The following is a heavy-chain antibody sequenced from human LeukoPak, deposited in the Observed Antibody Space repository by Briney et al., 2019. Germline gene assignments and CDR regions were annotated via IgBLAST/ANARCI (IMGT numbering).Heavy chain of an antibody. CDR3: ARRLGYCSGGSCGTGGWFDP. CDR1: GYTFTDYA. CDR2: INAGNGNT. V-gene: IGHV1-3*01. D-gene: IGHD2-15*01. Sequence: ASVKISCKASGYTFTDYALHWVRQVPGQRLEWMGWINAGNGNTKYSQNFQGRVTITRDTSASTAYMELSSPRSEDTAVYYCARRLGYCSGGSCGTGGWFDPWGQEPWSPSPQ. J-gene: IGHJ5*02.